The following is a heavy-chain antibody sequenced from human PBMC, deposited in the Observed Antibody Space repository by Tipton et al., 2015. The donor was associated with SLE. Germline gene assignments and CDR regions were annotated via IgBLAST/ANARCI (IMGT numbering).Heavy chain of an antibody. V-gene: IGHV3-7*01. CDR3: ARDSGFWSGNNAFDF. CDR2: IKHDGSEK. CDR1: GFTFSSYW. D-gene: IGHD3-3*01. Sequence: SLRLSCVGSGFTFSSYWMSWVRQAPGKGLEWVARIKHDGSEKYSVDSVKGRFTISRDNANNSLYLQINSLRGDDTAVYYCARDSGFWSGNNAFDFWGQGTTVTVSS. J-gene: IGHJ3*01.